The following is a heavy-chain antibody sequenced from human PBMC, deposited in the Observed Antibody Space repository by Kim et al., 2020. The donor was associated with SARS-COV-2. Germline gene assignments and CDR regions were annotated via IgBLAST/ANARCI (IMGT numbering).Heavy chain of an antibody. Sequence: YAESVKGRVTISRGNANNTLYLQMNSLTAEDTAVYYCATNNYYDSSGYFDYWGQGTLVTVSS. D-gene: IGHD3-22*01. V-gene: IGHV3-30*02. J-gene: IGHJ4*02. CDR3: ATNNYYDSSGYFDY.